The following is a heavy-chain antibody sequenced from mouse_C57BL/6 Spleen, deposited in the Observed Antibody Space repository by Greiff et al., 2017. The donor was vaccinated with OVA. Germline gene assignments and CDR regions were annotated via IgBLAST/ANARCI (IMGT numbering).Heavy chain of an antibody. V-gene: IGHV1-74*01. CDR1: GYTFTSYW. J-gene: IGHJ4*01. D-gene: IGHD1-3*01. CDR3: APIYNTLYAMDY. Sequence: QVQLKQPGAELVKPGASVKVSCKASGYTFTSYWMHWVKQRPGQGLEWIGRIHPSDSDTNYNQKFKGKATLTVDKSSSTAYMQLSSLTSEDSAVYYCAPIYNTLYAMDYWGQGTSVTVSS. CDR2: IHPSDSDT.